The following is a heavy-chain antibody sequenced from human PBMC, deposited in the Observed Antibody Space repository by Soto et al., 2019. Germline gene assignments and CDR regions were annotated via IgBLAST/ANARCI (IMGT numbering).Heavy chain of an antibody. CDR3: ARATYYYDSSGVGLDAFDI. Sequence: EVQLVESGGGLIQPGGSLRLSCAASGFTVSSNYMSWVRQAPGKGLEWVSVIYSGGSTYYADSVKGRFTISRDNSKNTLYLQMNSLRAEDTVVYYCARATYYYDSSGVGLDAFDIWGQGTMLTVS. D-gene: IGHD3-22*01. V-gene: IGHV3-53*01. CDR1: GFTVSSNY. CDR2: IYSGGST. J-gene: IGHJ3*02.